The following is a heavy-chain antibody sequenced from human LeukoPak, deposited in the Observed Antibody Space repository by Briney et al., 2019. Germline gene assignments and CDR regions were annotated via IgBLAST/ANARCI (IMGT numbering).Heavy chain of an antibody. CDR1: GGSFSGYY. Sequence: PSETLSLTCAVYGGSFSGYYWSWIRQPPGKGLEWIGEINHSGSTNYNPSLKCRVTISVDTSKNQFSLKLSSVTAADTAVYYCARAGDGSGFDYWGQGTLVTVSS. J-gene: IGHJ4*02. CDR2: INHSGST. CDR3: ARAGDGSGFDY. D-gene: IGHD3-10*01. V-gene: IGHV4-34*01.